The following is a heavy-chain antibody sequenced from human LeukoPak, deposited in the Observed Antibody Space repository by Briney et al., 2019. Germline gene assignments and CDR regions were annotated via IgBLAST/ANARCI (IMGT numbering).Heavy chain of an antibody. Sequence: SETLSLTCDVSGYSISSGYYWAWIQQTPGKGLQYIGMTYSTGDAYYSPSLKSRVTMSVDTSKNQFSLQLTSVTGADTAIYYCARVLYDTRTFDYWGQGTLVTVSS. CDR1: GYSISSGYY. CDR2: TYSTGDA. V-gene: IGHV4-38-2*01. CDR3: ARVLYDTRTFDY. D-gene: IGHD3-22*01. J-gene: IGHJ4*02.